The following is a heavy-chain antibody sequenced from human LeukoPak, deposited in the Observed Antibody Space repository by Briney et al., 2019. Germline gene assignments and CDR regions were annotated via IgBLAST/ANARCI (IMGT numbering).Heavy chain of an antibody. CDR1: GYTFTNYG. CDR3: ASYLRGGLGFSWFDP. V-gene: IGHV1-69*13. CDR2: IIPIFGTA. J-gene: IGHJ5*02. Sequence: SVKVSCKASGYTFTNYGITWVRQAPGQGLEWMGGIIPIFGTANYAQKFQGRVTITADESTSTAYMELSSLRSEDTAVYYCASYLRGGLGFSWFDPWGQGTLVTVSS. D-gene: IGHD3-16*01.